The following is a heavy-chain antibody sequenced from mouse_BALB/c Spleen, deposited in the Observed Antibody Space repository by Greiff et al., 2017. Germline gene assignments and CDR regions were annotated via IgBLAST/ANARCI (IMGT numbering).Heavy chain of an antibody. D-gene: IGHD1-1*01. J-gene: IGHJ2*01. CDR3: ASITTVVAPDY. CDR2: IDPSDSYT. V-gene: IGHV1-69*02. Sequence: QVQLQQPGAELVKPGASVKLSCKASGYTFTSYWMHWVKQRPGQGLEWIGEIDPSDSYTNYNQKFKGKATLTVDKSSSTAYMQLSSLTSEDSAVYDCASITTVVAPDYWGKGNTLTVSS. CDR1: GYTFTSYW.